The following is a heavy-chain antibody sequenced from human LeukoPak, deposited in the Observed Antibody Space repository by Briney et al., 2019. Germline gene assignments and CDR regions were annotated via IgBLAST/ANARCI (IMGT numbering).Heavy chain of an antibody. Sequence: GGSLRLSCAASGFTFSDYYMSWIRQAPGKGLEWVSYISSSGSTIYYADSVKGRFTISRDNAKNSLYLQMNSLRAEDTAVYYCARYCSSTSCYKPKHYYFDYWGQGTLVTVSS. D-gene: IGHD2-2*01. CDR1: GFTFSDYY. CDR2: ISSSGSTI. J-gene: IGHJ4*02. CDR3: ARYCSSTSCYKPKHYYFDY. V-gene: IGHV3-11*04.